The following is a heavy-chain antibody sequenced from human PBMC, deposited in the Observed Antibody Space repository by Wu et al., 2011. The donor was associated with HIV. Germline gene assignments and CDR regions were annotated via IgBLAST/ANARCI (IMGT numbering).Heavy chain of an antibody. V-gene: IGHV3-30-3*01. D-gene: IGHD4-17*01. CDR2: ISYDGSNK. CDR1: GFTFSSYA. Sequence: QVQLVESGGGVVQPGRSLRLSCAASGFTFSSYAMHWVRQAPGKGLEWVAVISYDGSNKYYADSVKGRFTISRDNSKNTLYLQMNSLRAEDTAVYYCARGSRATVTTGYYYYGMDVWGQGTTVTVSS. J-gene: IGHJ6*02. CDR3: ARGSRATVTTGYYYYGMDV.